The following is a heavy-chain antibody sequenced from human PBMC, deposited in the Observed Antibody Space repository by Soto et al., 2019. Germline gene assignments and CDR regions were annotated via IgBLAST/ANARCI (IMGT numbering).Heavy chain of an antibody. D-gene: IGHD3-9*01. CDR1: GFTFSDYY. Sequence: PGGSLRLSCAASGFTFSDYYMSWIRQAPGKGLEWVSYISSSGSTIYYADSVKGRFTISRDNAKNSLYLQMNSLRAEDTAVYYCARDSRYYDILTGYSLGYFDYWGQGTLVTVSS. J-gene: IGHJ4*02. CDR2: ISSSGSTI. CDR3: ARDSRYYDILTGYSLGYFDY. V-gene: IGHV3-11*01.